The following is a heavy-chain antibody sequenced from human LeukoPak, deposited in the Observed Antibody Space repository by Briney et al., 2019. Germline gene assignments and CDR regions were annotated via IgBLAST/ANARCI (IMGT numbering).Heavy chain of an antibody. J-gene: IGHJ4*02. CDR3: ARGRWLRDLDY. CDR2: INPTGGST. Sequence: ASVKVSCKASGHTLTSYYMHWVRQAPGQGLEWMGIINPTGGSTSYAQKFQGRVTMTRDTSTSTVYMELSSLRSEDTAVYYCARGRWLRDLDYWGQGTLVTVSS. D-gene: IGHD5-24*01. CDR1: GHTLTSYY. V-gene: IGHV1-46*01.